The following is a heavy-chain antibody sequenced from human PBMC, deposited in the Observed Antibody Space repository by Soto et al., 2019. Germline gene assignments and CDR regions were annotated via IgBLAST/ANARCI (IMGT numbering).Heavy chain of an antibody. CDR2: IKQDGSEK. D-gene: IGHD3-10*01. Sequence: GGSLRLSCAASGFTFSSYWMSWVRQAPGKGLEWVANIKQDGSEKYSVDSVKGRFTISRDNAKNSLYLQMNSLRAEDTAVYYCARVVGSGSYYGYGMDVWGQGTTVTVSS. V-gene: IGHV3-7*03. CDR3: ARVVGSGSYYGYGMDV. J-gene: IGHJ6*02. CDR1: GFTFSSYW.